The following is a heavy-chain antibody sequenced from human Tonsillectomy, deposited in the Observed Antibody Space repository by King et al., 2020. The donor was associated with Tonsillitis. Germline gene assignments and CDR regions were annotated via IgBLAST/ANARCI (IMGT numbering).Heavy chain of an antibody. CDR1: GVSMRTTY. J-gene: IGHJ4*02. CDR2: DYASGNS. D-gene: IGHD3-22*01. V-gene: IGHV4-4*07. Sequence: VQLQESGPGLVKPSETLSLTCTVSGVSMRTTYWSWIRRPAGKGLEWIGRDYASGNSYHNPSLKSRVTLSIDTSKNQFSLSLSSVTAADTAVYYCARDRGDYYDSATYDPLYFDSWGQEALVTVSS. CDR3: ARDRGDYYDSATYDPLYFDS.